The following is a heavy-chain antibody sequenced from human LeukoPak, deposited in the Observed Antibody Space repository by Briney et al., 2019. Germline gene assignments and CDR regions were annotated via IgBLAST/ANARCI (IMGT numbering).Heavy chain of an antibody. CDR2: INPNSGGT. J-gene: IGHJ4*02. CDR3: TIEEPYIPLDY. V-gene: IGHV1-2*06. D-gene: IGHD1-14*01. Sequence: ASVKVSCKASGYTFTGYYMHWVRQAPGQGLEWMGRINPNSGGTNYAQKFQGRVTMTRDTSISTAYMELSRLRSDDTAVYYCTIEEPYIPLDYWGQGTLVTVSS. CDR1: GYTFTGYY.